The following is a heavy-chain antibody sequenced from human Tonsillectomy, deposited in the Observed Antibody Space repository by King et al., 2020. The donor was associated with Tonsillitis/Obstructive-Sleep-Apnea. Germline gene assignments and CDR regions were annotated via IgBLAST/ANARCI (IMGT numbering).Heavy chain of an antibody. CDR1: GFTFSSYA. CDR2: ISGSGCST. D-gene: IGHD6-13*01. J-gene: IGHJ4*02. V-gene: IGHV3-23*04. Sequence: VQLVESGGGLVQPGGSLRLSCAASGFTFSSYAMSWVRQAPGKGLEWGSAISGSGCSTDYADSVKGWFTLSRDNSKNTRYLQMNSLRAEDTAVYYCAKDSAAAGTPLDYWGQGTLVTVSS. CDR3: AKDSAAAGTPLDY.